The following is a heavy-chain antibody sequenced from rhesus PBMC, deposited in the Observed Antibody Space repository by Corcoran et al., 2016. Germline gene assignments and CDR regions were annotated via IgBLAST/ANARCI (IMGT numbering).Heavy chain of an antibody. CDR2: VSHFGRTT. CDR1: GFSISDYY. J-gene: IGHJ4*01. CDR3: SRDFDY. V-gene: IGHV3-178*01. Sequence: EVQLVESGGGLAKPGGSLSLSCAASGFSISDYYMDWVRQAPGKGLWWVGVVSHFGRTTWYSESGKGRFTISGDNAKNTLFLQMNSLRGEDTAVYYCSRDFDYWGQGVLVTVTS.